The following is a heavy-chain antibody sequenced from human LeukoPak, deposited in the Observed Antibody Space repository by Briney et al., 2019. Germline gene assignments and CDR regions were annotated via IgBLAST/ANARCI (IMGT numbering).Heavy chain of an antibody. D-gene: IGHD4-23*01. Sequence: SETLSLTCAVYGGSFSGYYWSWIRQPPGKGLEWIGEINHSGSTNYSPSLKSRVTISVDKSKNQFSLKLSSVTAADTAVYYCARNGGNSDFDYWGQGTLVTVSS. J-gene: IGHJ4*02. CDR3: ARNGGNSDFDY. V-gene: IGHV4-34*01. CDR1: GGSFSGYY. CDR2: INHSGST.